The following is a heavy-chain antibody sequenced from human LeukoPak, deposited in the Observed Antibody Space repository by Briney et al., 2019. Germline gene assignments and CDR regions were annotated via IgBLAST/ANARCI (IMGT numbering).Heavy chain of an antibody. Sequence: GGSLRLSCAASGFTFSKYAMSWVRQAPGKGLEWVSLISFSGDNSYYADSVKGRFTISRDNSKNTLSLQMNSLRVEDTAIYYCAKDIQLSTWGLGTMVTVSS. CDR2: ISFSGDNS. V-gene: IGHV3-23*01. D-gene: IGHD5-24*01. J-gene: IGHJ3*01. CDR1: GFTFSKYA. CDR3: AKDIQLST.